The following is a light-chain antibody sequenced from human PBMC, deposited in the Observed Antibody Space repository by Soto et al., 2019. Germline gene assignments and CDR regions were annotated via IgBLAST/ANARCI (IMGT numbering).Light chain of an antibody. Sequence: QSALTQPPSASGSPGQSVTISCTGTSSDVGGYNYVSWYQQHPGKAPKLIIYEVSKRPSGVPDRFSGSKSGNTASLTVSGLQAEDEADYYCSSFADSSNLVFGGGTQLTVL. V-gene: IGLV2-8*01. CDR1: SSDVGGYNY. CDR3: SSFADSSNLV. J-gene: IGLJ2*01. CDR2: EVS.